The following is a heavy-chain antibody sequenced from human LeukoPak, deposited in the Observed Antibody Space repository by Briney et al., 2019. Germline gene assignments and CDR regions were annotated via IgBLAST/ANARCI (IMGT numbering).Heavy chain of an antibody. D-gene: IGHD5-18*01. V-gene: IGHV4-34*01. J-gene: IGHJ6*04. Sequence: SETLSLTCAVYGGSFSGYYWSWIRQPPGKGXXXIGEINHSGSTNYNPSLKSRVTISVDTSKNQFSLKLSSVTAADTAVYYCARGHGYPYGMDVWGKGTTVTVSS. CDR2: INHSGST. CDR3: ARGHGYPYGMDV. CDR1: GGSFSGYY.